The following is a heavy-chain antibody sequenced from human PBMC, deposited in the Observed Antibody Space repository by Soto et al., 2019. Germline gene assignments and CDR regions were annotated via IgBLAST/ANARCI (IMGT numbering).Heavy chain of an antibody. Sequence: GGSLRLSCAASGFTFSSYAMHWVRQAPGKGLEWVAVISYDGSNKYYADSVKGRFTISRDNSKNTLYLQMNSLRAEDTAVYYCARDSGRMTVSAYYFDYWGQGTLVTVSS. J-gene: IGHJ4*02. CDR2: ISYDGSNK. V-gene: IGHV3-30-3*01. CDR1: GFTFSSYA. CDR3: ARDSGRMTVSAYYFDY. D-gene: IGHD5-12*01.